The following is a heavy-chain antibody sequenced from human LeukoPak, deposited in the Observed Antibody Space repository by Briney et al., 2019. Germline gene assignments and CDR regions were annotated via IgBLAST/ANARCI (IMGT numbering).Heavy chain of an antibody. CDR1: GASICSYY. J-gene: IGHJ4*02. CDR2: IYYSGST. V-gene: IGHV4-59*01. Sequence: SETLSLTCTVSGASICSYYWSWIRQPPGKGLEWIGYIYYSGSTNYNPSLKSRVTISVDTSKNQFSLKLNSVTAADTAVYYCARSRSSSWFLFDYWGQGTLVTVSS. CDR3: ARSRSSSWFLFDY. D-gene: IGHD6-13*01.